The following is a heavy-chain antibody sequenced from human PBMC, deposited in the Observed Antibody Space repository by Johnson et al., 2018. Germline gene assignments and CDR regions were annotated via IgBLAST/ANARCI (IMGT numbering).Heavy chain of an antibody. CDR1: GFTFDDYA. CDR2: ISWNSGSI. CDR3: AKDSPPELSGWYGAFDI. Sequence: VQLVQSGGGLVQPGRSLRLSCAASGFTFDDYAMHWVRQAPGKGLEWVSGISWNSGSIGYADSLKGRFTRSRDNAKNSLYLQMNSLRAEDPAVYYCAKDSPPELSGWYGAFDIWGQGTMVTVSS. V-gene: IGHV3-9*01. D-gene: IGHD6-19*01. J-gene: IGHJ3*02.